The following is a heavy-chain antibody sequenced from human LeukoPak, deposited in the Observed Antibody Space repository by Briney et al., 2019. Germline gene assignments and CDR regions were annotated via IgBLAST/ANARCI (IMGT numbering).Heavy chain of an antibody. V-gene: IGHV3-48*03. Sequence: GGSLRLSCAASGFTFSSYEMNGVGQAPGEGVEWVSYISSSGSTINYADSVKGRFTISRDNAKNSLYLQMNSLRAEDTAVYYCEGGRQWLPHYGGQGTLVTVSS. J-gene: IGHJ4*02. D-gene: IGHD6-19*01. CDR3: EGGRQWLPHY. CDR1: GFTFSSYE. CDR2: ISSSGSTI.